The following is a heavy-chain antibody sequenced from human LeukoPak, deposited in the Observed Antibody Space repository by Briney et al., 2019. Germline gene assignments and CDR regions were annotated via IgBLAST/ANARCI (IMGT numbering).Heavy chain of an antibody. CDR1: GGSISSGDYY. CDR3: ARGSGSGSSFIWFDP. CDR2: IYYSGSP. J-gene: IGHJ5*02. Sequence: SETLSLTCTVSGGSISSGDYYWSWIRQPPGKGLEWIGYIYYSGSPYYNPSLKSRVTISVDTSKNQFSLKLSSVTAADTAVYYCARGSGSGSSFIWFDPWGQGTLVTVSS. D-gene: IGHD3-10*01. V-gene: IGHV4-30-4*01.